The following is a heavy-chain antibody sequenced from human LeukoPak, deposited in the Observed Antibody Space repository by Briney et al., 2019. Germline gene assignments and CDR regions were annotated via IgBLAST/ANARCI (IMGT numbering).Heavy chain of an antibody. Sequence: GGSLRLSCAASGFTFDDYTMHWVRQAPGKGLEWVSLISWDGGSTYYADSVKGRFTISRDNSKNSLHLQMNSLRTEDTALYYCAKDQRGDLDYWGQGTLVTVSS. CDR3: AKDQRGDLDY. V-gene: IGHV3-43*01. D-gene: IGHD3-16*01. CDR1: GFTFDDYT. CDR2: ISWDGGST. J-gene: IGHJ4*02.